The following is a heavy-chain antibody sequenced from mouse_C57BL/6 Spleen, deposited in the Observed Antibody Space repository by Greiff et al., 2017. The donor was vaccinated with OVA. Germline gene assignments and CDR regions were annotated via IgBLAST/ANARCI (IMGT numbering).Heavy chain of an antibody. V-gene: IGHV1-80*01. D-gene: IGHD1-1*01. J-gene: IGHJ3*01. CDR3: AVLLLGGFAY. Sequence: LPQSGAELVKTGASVKISCKASGYAFSSYWMNWVQQRPGKGLEWIGQLYPGDGDTNSNGKFKGKATLTADKSSSTAYMKRSSLTSESSAVDFCAVLLLGGFAYWGQGTLVTVSA. CDR2: LYPGDGDT. CDR1: GYAFSSYW.